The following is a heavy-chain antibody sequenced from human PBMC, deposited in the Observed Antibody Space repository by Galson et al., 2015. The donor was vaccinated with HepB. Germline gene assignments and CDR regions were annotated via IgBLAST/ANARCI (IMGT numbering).Heavy chain of an antibody. Sequence: SLRLSCAASGFTFSSYGMHWVRQAPGKGLEWVAVISYNVSNKSYAESVKGRFTISRDNSKNTLYLQMNSLRAEDTAVYYCAKALGCFSGSGSYYFYFFYRMDVWGQGTAVTVSS. CDR3: AKALGCFSGSGSYYFYFFYRMDV. CDR2: ISYNVSNK. D-gene: IGHD3-10*01. CDR1: GFTFSSYG. V-gene: IGHV3-30*18. J-gene: IGHJ6*02.